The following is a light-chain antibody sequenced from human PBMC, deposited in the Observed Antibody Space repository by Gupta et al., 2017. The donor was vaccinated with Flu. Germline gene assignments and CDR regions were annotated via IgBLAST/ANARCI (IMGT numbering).Light chain of an antibody. J-gene: IGLJ3*02. CDR3: SSYAGSNNWV. CDR1: SSDVGGYKY. Sequence: SVTISCTGTSSDVGGYKYVSWDQQHPGKAPKVMIYEVSKRPSGVPDRFSGSKSDNTAALTVSGLQAEDEADYYCSSYAGSNNWVFGGGTKLTVL. CDR2: EVS. V-gene: IGLV2-8*01.